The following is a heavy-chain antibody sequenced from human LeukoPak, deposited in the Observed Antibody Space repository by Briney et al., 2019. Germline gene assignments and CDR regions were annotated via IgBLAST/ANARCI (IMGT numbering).Heavy chain of an antibody. CDR1: GYTFTSYY. Sequence: GASVKVSCKPSGYTFTSYYMHWVPQAPGQRLECMGIINPSGGSTSYAQKFQGRVTMTRDTSTSTVYMELSSLRSEDTAVYYCARDRRIAVAGTPIFDYWGQGTLVTVSS. CDR3: ARDRRIAVAGTPIFDY. D-gene: IGHD6-19*01. CDR2: INPSGGST. V-gene: IGHV1-46*01. J-gene: IGHJ4*02.